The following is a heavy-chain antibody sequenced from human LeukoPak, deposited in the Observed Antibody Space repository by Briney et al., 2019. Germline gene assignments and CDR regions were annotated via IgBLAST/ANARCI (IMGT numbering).Heavy chain of an antibody. J-gene: IGHJ4*02. V-gene: IGHV3-30-3*01. CDR2: IAYDGSNK. Sequence: PGGSLRLSCAVSGFTFSRHAMHWVRQSPAKGVEWVAVIAYDGSNKYYADSVKGRFTISRDNSKNTLYLQMYSLRADDTAVYYCVRDSGGFDYWGQGTLVTVSS. CDR1: GFTFSRHA. CDR3: VRDSGGFDY. D-gene: IGHD3-10*01.